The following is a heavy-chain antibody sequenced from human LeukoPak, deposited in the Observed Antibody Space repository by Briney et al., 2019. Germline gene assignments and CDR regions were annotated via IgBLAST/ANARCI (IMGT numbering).Heavy chain of an antibody. D-gene: IGHD3-22*01. CDR2: IYHSGST. V-gene: IGHV4-30-2*01. J-gene: IGHJ4*02. CDR1: GGSISSGGYS. CDR3: ARGGYYDSSLTFDN. Sequence: SQTLSLTCAVSGGSISSGGYSWSWIRQPPGKGLEWIGYIYHSGSTYYNPSLKSRVTISVDRSKNQFSLKLSSVTAADTAVYYCARGGYYDSSLTFDNWGQGTLVTVSS.